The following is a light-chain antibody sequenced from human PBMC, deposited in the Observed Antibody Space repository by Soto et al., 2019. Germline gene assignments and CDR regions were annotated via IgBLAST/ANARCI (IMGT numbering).Light chain of an antibody. V-gene: IGLV3-25*03. CDR1: ALSQQY. J-gene: IGLJ3*02. CDR2: KDN. CDR3: QSANSSGTYLWV. Sequence: SYELTQPPSVSVSPGQTARITCSGDALSQQYAYWYQQKSGQAPVMMIYKDNKRPSGIPERFSGSSSGTIVTLTISGVQAEDEADYYCQSANSSGTYLWVFGGGTKLTVL.